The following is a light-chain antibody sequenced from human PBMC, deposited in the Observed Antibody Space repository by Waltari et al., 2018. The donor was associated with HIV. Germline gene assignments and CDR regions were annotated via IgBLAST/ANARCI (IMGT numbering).Light chain of an antibody. CDR2: EVS. CDR3: SSYTSSSILYV. CDR1: SSDVGGYNY. V-gene: IGLV2-14*01. J-gene: IGLJ1*01. Sequence: QSALTQPASVSGSPGQSITISCTGTSSDVGGYNYVSWYQHHPGKAPKIMIYEVSNRPSGVSNRFSGSKSGNTASLTISGLQAEDEADYYCSSYTSSSILYVFGTGTKLTVL.